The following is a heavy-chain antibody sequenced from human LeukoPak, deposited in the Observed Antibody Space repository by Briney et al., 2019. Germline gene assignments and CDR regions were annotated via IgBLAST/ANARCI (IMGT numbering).Heavy chain of an antibody. CDR2: ISHDGSNR. J-gene: IGHJ4*02. D-gene: IGHD3-10*01. Sequence: GSLRLSCAASGITFNSYAMHWVRQAPGKGLEWVAVISHDGSNRYYGDSVKGRFTISRDNSKNTLFLQMDSLRAEDTAVYYCASGYTYYYGSGSYHWGQGTLVTVSS. V-gene: IGHV3-30-3*01. CDR3: ASGYTYYYGSGSYH. CDR1: GITFNSYA.